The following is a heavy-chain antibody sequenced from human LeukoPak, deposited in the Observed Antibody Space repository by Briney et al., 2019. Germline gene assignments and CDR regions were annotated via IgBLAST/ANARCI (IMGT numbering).Heavy chain of an antibody. CDR1: GFTFSSYA. J-gene: IGHJ6*03. Sequence: PGGSLRLSCAASGFTFSSYAVSWVRQAPGKGLEWVSAISGSGGSTYYANSVKDRFTISRDNSKNTLYLQMNSLRAEDTAVYYCAKSALRYSGYDLRYYYYYMDVWGKGTTVTVSS. D-gene: IGHD5-12*01. V-gene: IGHV3-23*01. CDR3: AKSALRYSGYDLRYYYYYMDV. CDR2: ISGSGGST.